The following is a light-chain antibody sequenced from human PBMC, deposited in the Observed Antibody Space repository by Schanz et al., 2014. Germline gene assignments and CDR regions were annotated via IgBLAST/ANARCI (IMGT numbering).Light chain of an antibody. CDR1: QSVLYRSNNKNY. Sequence: DIVMTQSPDSLAVSLGERATINCKSSQSVLYRSNNKNYLAWYQQKPGQPPKLLIYWASTRESGVPERFSGGGSGTDFTLTISGLLPEDVAVYYCQQYYSLPLTFGGGTKVEIK. V-gene: IGKV4-1*01. CDR2: WAS. CDR3: QQYYSLPLT. J-gene: IGKJ4*01.